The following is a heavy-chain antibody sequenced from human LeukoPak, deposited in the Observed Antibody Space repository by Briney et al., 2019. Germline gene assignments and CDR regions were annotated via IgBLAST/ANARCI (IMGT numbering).Heavy chain of an antibody. D-gene: IGHD4/OR15-4a*01. V-gene: IGHV4-34*01. Sequence: PSETLSLTCTVSGGSISSYYWSWIRQPPGKGLEWIGEINHSGSTNYNPSLKSRVTISVDTSKNQFSLKLSSVTAADTAVYYCARYGGRLWVRIEAYFDYWGQGTLVTVSS. J-gene: IGHJ4*02. CDR3: ARYGGRLWVRIEAYFDY. CDR1: GGSISSYY. CDR2: INHSGST.